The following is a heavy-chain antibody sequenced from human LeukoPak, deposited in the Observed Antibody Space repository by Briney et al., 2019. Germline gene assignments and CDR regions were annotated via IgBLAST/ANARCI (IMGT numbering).Heavy chain of an antibody. CDR1: GGSISSYY. V-gene: IGHV4-59*01. D-gene: IGHD4-11*01. CDR2: IYYSGST. J-gene: IGHJ5*02. Sequence: KPSETLPLTCTVSGGSISSYYWSWIRQPPGKGLEWIGYIYYSGSTNYNPSLKSRVTISVDTSKNQFSLKLSSVTAADTAVYYCARFDYRINWFDPWGQGTLVTVSS. CDR3: ARFDYRINWFDP.